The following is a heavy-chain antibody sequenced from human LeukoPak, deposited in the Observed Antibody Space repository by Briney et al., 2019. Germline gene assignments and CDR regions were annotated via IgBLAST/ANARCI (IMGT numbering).Heavy chain of an antibody. J-gene: IGHJ4*02. CDR1: GFTFSSYS. Sequence: GGSLRLSCAASGFTFSSYSMNWVRQAPGKGLEWVSSISSSSSYIYYADSVKGRFTISRDNAKNSLYLQMNSLRAEDTAVYYCASLFGATYYFDYWGQGTLVTVSS. CDR2: ISSSSSYI. V-gene: IGHV3-21*01. CDR3: ASLFGATYYFDY. D-gene: IGHD1-26*01.